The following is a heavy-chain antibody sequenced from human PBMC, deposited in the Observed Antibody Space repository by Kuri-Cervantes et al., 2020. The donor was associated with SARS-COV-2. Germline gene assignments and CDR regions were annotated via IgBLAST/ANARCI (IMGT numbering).Heavy chain of an antibody. CDR3: AGGYTGWISN. CDR2: IYICGST. J-gene: IGHJ4*02. V-gene: IGHV4-4*07. Sequence: GSLRLSCTVSGDSISSYYWSWIRQPAGKGLEWIGRIYICGSTNYNPSLESRVTMSIDTSRNQFSLRLSSVTAADTAVYYCAGGYTGWISNWGQGTLVTVSS. D-gene: IGHD2-2*03. CDR1: GDSISSYY.